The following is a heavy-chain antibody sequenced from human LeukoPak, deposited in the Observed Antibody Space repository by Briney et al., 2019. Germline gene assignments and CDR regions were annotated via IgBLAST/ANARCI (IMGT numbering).Heavy chain of an antibody. CDR2: IKSKTDGETT. V-gene: IGHV3-15*01. CDR1: GFTFSSFG. D-gene: IGHD3-10*01. CDR3: TTDLGTYYHGSQRLIPIDY. J-gene: IGHJ4*02. Sequence: GGSLRLSCAASGFTFSSFGMHWVRQAPGKGLEWIGRIKSKTDGETTNYAEPVRGRFTISRDDSKSAVYLQMNSLKIEDTAVYYCTTDLGTYYHGSQRLIPIDYWGQGTLVTVSS.